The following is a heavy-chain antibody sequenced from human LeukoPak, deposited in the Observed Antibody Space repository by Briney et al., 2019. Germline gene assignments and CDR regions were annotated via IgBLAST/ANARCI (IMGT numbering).Heavy chain of an antibody. CDR3: ARRGVRDFRL. Sequence: SSETLSLTCTVSGYSISSGYYWGWIRQPPGKGLEWIGSIYHSGSTYYNPSLKSRVTISVDTSTNQFSLKLSSVTAADTAVYYCARRGVRDFRLWGQGTLVTVSS. D-gene: IGHD3-10*01. V-gene: IGHV4-38-2*02. CDR2: IYHSGST. J-gene: IGHJ4*02. CDR1: GYSISSGYY.